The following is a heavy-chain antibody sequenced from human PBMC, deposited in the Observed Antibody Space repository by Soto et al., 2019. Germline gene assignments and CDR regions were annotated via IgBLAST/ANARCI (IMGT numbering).Heavy chain of an antibody. CDR3: AVRFGEGVVPWYLDY. V-gene: IGHV1-69*13. D-gene: IGHD3-16*02. CDR2: MILPYGIA. CDR1: GGTLSSYA. J-gene: IGHJ4*02. Sequence: GSSVKVSCKASGGTLSSYALRWVGQSPGQGLEWMGGMILPYGIAITAQKFQGRVTITADESTSTAYMELSSLRAEDAEVYYCAVRFGEGVVPWYLDYLCPGAAVTVSS.